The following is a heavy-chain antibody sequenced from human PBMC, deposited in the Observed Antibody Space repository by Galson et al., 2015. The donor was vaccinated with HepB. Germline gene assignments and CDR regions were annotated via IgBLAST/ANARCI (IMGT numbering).Heavy chain of an antibody. CDR3: ARDRVSTWYSFAFDI. J-gene: IGHJ3*02. V-gene: IGHV3-74*01. Sequence: SLRLSCAASGFTFSSYSMNWVRQAPGKGLVWVSRINSDGSSTSYADSVKGRFTISRDNAKNTLYVQMNSLRAEDTAVYYCARDRVSTWYSFAFDIWGQGTMVTVSS. CDR2: INSDGSST. CDR1: GFTFSSYS. D-gene: IGHD6-13*01.